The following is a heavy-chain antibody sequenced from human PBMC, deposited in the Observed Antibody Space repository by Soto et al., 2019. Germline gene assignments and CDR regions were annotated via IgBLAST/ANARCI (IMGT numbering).Heavy chain of an antibody. J-gene: IGHJ5*02. D-gene: IGHD4-17*01. Sequence: PSETLSLTCAVYGGSFSGYYWSWIRQPPGKGLEWIGEINHSGSTNYNPSLKSRVTISVDTSKNQFSLKLSSVTAADTAVYYCARGLTLTTWGARWFDPWGQGTLVTVSS. CDR3: ARGLTLTTWGARWFDP. CDR1: GGSFSGYY. V-gene: IGHV4-34*01. CDR2: INHSGST.